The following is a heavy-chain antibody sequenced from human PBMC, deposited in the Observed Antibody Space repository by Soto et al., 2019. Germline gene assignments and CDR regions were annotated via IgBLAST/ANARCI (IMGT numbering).Heavy chain of an antibody. CDR1: GFTFSSYG. Sequence: QVQLVESGGGVVQPGKPLRLSCTASGFTFSSYGMHWVRQAPGKGLEWVAVIWFDGTNKFYADSVEGRFTTSRDNSKDTLYLEMSSLRADDTAVYYCARGREKRDEDVWGQGTLVTVSS. V-gene: IGHV3-33*01. D-gene: IGHD3-10*01. CDR3: ARGREKRDEDV. CDR2: IWFDGTNK. J-gene: IGHJ4*02.